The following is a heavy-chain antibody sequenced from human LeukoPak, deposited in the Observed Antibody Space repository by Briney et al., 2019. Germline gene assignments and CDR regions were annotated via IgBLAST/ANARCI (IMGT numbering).Heavy chain of an antibody. CDR1: GFTFSSYW. CDR2: IKSDGSEE. V-gene: IGHV3-7*01. Sequence: GGSLRLSCAASGFTFSSYWMTWVRQAPGKGLEWVANIKSDGSEENYVDSLKGRFTISRDNAKNSLYLQINSLRVEDTAVYYCARDSNWYPIDYWGRGTLVTVSS. J-gene: IGHJ4*02. CDR3: ARDSNWYPIDY. D-gene: IGHD6-13*01.